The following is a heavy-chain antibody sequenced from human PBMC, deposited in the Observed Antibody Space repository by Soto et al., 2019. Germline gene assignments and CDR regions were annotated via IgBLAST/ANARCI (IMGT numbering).Heavy chain of an antibody. CDR1: GYTFTSYG. CDR2: ISAYNGNT. CDR3: ARERYYDFWSGYYTDTDYYYYGMDV. D-gene: IGHD3-3*01. Sequence: ASVKVSCKASGYTFTSYGISWVRQAPGQGLEWMGWISAYNGNTNYAQKLQGRVTMTTDTSTSTAYMELRSLRSDDTAVYYCARERYYDFWSGYYTDTDYYYYGMDVWGQGTTVTVSS. V-gene: IGHV1-18*04. J-gene: IGHJ6*02.